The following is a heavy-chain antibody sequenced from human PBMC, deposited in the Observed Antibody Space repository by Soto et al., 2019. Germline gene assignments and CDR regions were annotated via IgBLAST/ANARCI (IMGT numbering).Heavy chain of an antibody. D-gene: IGHD5-12*01. Sequence: PSETLSLTCTVSGGSISSHYWSWIRQPPGKGLEWIGYIYYSGSTNYNPSLKSRVTISVDTSKNQFSLKLSSVTAADTAVYYCGSLPPVLVATIPMEFYAFDIWGKGTMVTVSS. CDR2: IYYSGST. CDR1: GGSISSHY. CDR3: GSLPPVLVATIPMEFYAFDI. J-gene: IGHJ3*02. V-gene: IGHV4-59*08.